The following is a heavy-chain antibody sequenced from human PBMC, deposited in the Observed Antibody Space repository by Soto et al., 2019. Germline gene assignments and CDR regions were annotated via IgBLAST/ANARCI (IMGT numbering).Heavy chain of an antibody. D-gene: IGHD4-17*01. CDR3: ARGTTALSHY. CDR2: INHSRRT. Sequence: SETQFHRTRFGRGCGYVSFVGLIRQPTGKGLEWIGEINHSRRTNYNPSLKSRVTISVDTSKNQFSLKLSSVTAADSAVYYCARGTTALSHYWGKGTLVTVSS. CDR1: RGCGYVSF. J-gene: IGHJ4*02. V-gene: IGHV4-34*01.